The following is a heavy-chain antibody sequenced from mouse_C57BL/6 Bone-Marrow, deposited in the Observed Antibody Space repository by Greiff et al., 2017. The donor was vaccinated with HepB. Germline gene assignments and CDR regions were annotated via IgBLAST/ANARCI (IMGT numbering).Heavy chain of an antibody. CDR1: GFTFSSYG. Sequence: EVQGVESGGDLVKPGGSLKLSCAASGFTFSSYGMSWVRQTPDKRLEWVATISSGGSYTYYPDSVKGRFTISRDNAKNTLYLQMSSLKSEDTAMYYCARHSNPWFAYWGQGTLVTVSA. CDR3: ARHSNPWFAY. J-gene: IGHJ3*01. CDR2: ISSGGSYT. V-gene: IGHV5-6*01. D-gene: IGHD2-5*01.